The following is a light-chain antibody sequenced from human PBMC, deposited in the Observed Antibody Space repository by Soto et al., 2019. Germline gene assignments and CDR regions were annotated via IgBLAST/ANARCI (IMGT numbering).Light chain of an antibody. CDR3: SSYTSSSTGGFV. Sequence: QSALTQPASVSGSPGQSITISCTGTSSDVGGYNYVSWYQQHPGKAPKLMIYDVSNRPSGVSNRFSGSKSGNTASLTISGLQAEDEADYYCSSYTSSSTGGFVFGTGTKVTV. CDR1: SSDVGGYNY. J-gene: IGLJ1*01. CDR2: DVS. V-gene: IGLV2-14*01.